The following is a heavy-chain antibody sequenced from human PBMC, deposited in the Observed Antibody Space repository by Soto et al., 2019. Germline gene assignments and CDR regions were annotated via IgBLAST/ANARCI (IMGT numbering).Heavy chain of an antibody. Sequence: SVKVSCKASGGTFSSYXISXXRQAPGQGLEWMGGIIPIFGTANYAQKFQGRVTITADESTSTAYMELSSLRSEDTAVYYCARAVPSTQQDFDYWGQGTLVTVSS. V-gene: IGHV1-69*13. CDR2: IIPIFGTA. CDR1: GGTFSSYX. D-gene: IGHD2-2*01. CDR3: ARAVPSTQQDFDY. J-gene: IGHJ4*02.